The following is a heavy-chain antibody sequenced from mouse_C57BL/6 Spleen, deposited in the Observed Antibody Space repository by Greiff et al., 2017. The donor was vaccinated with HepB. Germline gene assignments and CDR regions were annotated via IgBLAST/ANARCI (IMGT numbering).Heavy chain of an antibody. J-gene: IGHJ4*01. CDR1: GYSITSGYY. V-gene: IGHV3-6*01. D-gene: IGHD2-1*01. Sequence: EVKLQESGPGLVKPSQSLSLTCSVTGYSITSGYYWNWIRQFPGNKLEWMGYISYDGSNNYNPSLKNRISITRDTSKNQFFLKLNSVTTEDTATYYCARGTLPEAMDYWGQGTSVTVSS. CDR3: ARGTLPEAMDY. CDR2: ISYDGSN.